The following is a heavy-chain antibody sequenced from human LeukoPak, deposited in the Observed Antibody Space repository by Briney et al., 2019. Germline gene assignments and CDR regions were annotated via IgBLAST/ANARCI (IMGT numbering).Heavy chain of an antibody. CDR2: ISSSSSFI. CDR1: GFTFSTHG. V-gene: IGHV3-21*01. CDR3: AREHRRAPCFLY. J-gene: IGHJ4*02. Sequence: GRTLRLSCVASGFTFSTHGMNWVRQSPGRGLEWVSSISSSSSFIQYADSVKGRLTISRANAKTSLCLQMSRLTAHDTAVHYCAREHRRAPCFLYSGQRTLVTVSS.